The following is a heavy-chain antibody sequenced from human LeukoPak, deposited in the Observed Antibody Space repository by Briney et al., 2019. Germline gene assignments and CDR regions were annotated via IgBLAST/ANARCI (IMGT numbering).Heavy chain of an antibody. D-gene: IGHD4-11*01. V-gene: IGHV3-21*01. CDR3: ARDLTTAHYYYGMDV. Sequence: GGSLRLSCAASGFTFSSYSMNWVRQAPGKWLEWVSSISSSSSYIYYADSVKGRFTISRDNAKNSLYLQMNSLRAEDTAVYYCARDLTTAHYYYGMDVWGQGTTVTVSS. J-gene: IGHJ6*02. CDR2: ISSSSSYI. CDR1: GFTFSSYS.